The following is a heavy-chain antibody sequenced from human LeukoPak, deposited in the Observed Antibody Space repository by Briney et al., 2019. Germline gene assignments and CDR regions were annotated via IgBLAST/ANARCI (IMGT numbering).Heavy chain of an antibody. D-gene: IGHD6-6*01. CDR1: GGSISSYY. V-gene: IGHV4-59*01. Sequence: NPSETLSLTCTVSGGSISSYYWSWIRQPPGKGLEWIGYIYHSGSTNYNPSLKSRVTILMDTSKNQFSLRLSSVTAPDTAVYYCARVSSGWQLAPFDPWGQGTLVAVSS. J-gene: IGHJ5*02. CDR2: IYHSGST. CDR3: ARVSSGWQLAPFDP.